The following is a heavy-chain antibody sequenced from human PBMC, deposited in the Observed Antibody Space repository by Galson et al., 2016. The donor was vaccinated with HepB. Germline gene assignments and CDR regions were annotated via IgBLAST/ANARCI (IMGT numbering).Heavy chain of an antibody. CDR3: SSPNFDGPCDN. Sequence: SLRLSCASSELKFRDYAITWFRRAPGKGLEWIGFVRSNNYGGPTSSAASVKGRFIISSDDSNRIAYLQMSSMKTEDTAVYYRSSPNFDGPCDNWGQGTLVTVSS. J-gene: IGHJ4*02. V-gene: IGHV3-49*03. CDR2: VRSNNYGGPT. CDR1: ELKFRDYA. D-gene: IGHD3-9*01.